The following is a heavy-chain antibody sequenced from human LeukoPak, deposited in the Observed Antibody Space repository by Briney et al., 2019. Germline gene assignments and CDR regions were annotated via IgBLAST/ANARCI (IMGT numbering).Heavy chain of an antibody. CDR2: IYYSGST. V-gene: IGHV4-59*01. D-gene: IGHD1-26*01. J-gene: IGHJ4*02. CDR3: ARARPYSGTYYDY. Sequence: PETLSLTCTVSGGSISSYYWSWIRQPPGKGLEWIGYIYYSGSTNYNPSLKSRVTISVDTSKNQFSLKLSSVTAADTAVYYCARARPYSGTYYDYWGQGTLVTVSS. CDR1: GGSISSYY.